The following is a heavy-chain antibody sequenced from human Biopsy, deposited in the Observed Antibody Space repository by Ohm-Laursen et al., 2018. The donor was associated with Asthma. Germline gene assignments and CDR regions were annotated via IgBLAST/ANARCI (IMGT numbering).Heavy chain of an antibody. CDR2: IYYSGST. CDR3: ARVSQGELYCGGDCYSGFDY. Sequence: PGTLSLTCTVSGGAIDSGAYYWSWIRQLPGKGLEWIGYIYYSGSTNCNPSLKSRVTISVDTSKNQFSLRLISVTAADTAVYYCARVSQGELYCGGDCYSGFDYWGQGTLVTVSS. D-gene: IGHD2-21*01. J-gene: IGHJ4*02. V-gene: IGHV4-61*08. CDR1: GGAIDSGAYY.